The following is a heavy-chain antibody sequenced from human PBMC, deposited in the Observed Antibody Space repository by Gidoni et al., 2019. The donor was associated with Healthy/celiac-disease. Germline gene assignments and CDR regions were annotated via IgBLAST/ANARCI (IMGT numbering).Heavy chain of an antibody. CDR1: GCPSSDYY. CDR3: ARLGLAARSDN. J-gene: IGHJ4*02. V-gene: IGHV3-11*06. CDR2: ISTTSGFT. Sequence: QVQRVEYGGGLVKPGGSLRISCGDAGCPSSDYYMTWIRTAPGKGLEWVSHISTTSGFTNYSDSVKGRFTIARDNAKNSLYLQMNSLRGEDTAVYYCARLGLAARSDNWGQGTLVTVSS. D-gene: IGHD6-13*01.